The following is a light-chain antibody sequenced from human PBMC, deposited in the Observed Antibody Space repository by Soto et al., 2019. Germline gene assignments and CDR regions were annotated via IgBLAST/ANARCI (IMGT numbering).Light chain of an antibody. J-gene: IGKJ1*01. V-gene: IGKV3-20*01. CDR2: GAS. Sequence: EIVLTQSPGTLSLSPGERATLSCRASQRVSSYLAWYQQKPGQAPRLLIYGASSRATDIPDRFSGSGSGTDFTLSISRLEPEDFAVYYCEQYGSSPRTFGQGTKVEIK. CDR3: EQYGSSPRT. CDR1: QRVSSY.